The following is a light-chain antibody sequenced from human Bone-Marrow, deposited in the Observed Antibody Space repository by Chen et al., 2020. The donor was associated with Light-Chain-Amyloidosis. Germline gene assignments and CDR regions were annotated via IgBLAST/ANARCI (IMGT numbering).Light chain of an antibody. CDR2: EVT. Sequence: QSALTQPASVSGSPGQSITISCTGTSSDVGGDNHVSWYQHHPDKAPQLMIYEVTNRPSWVPDRFSGSKSDNTASLTISGLQTEDEADYFCSSYTITNTLVFGSGTRVTVL. V-gene: IGLV2-14*01. CDR3: SSYTITNTLV. CDR1: SSDVGGDNH. J-gene: IGLJ1*01.